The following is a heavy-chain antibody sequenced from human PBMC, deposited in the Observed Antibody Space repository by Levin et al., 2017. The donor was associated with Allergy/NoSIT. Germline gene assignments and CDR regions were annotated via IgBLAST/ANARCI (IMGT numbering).Heavy chain of an antibody. D-gene: IGHD7-27*01. V-gene: IGHV3-30*18. CDR3: AKDLSGGELGIPDYYYYYYGMDV. CDR2: LSYDGSNK. Sequence: GESLKISCAASGFTFSSYGMHWVRQAPGKGLEWVAVLSYDGSNKYYADSVKGRFTISRDNSKNTLYLQMNSLRAEDTAVYYCAKDLSGGELGIPDYYYYYYGMDVWGQGTTVTVSS. J-gene: IGHJ6*02. CDR1: GFTFSSYG.